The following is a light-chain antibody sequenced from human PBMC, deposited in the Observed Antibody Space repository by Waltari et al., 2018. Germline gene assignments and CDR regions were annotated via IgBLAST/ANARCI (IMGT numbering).Light chain of an antibody. J-gene: IGKJ1*01. V-gene: IGKV1-5*03. CDR2: KAS. CDR1: QTVYDY. Sequence: IPMTQSPSTLSASVGDRVIITCRASQTVYDYLAWYQQNPGKAPQLRISKASTLEGVVPSRFSGSGYGTEFTLTISSLQPDDLATYYCQQYQSYWIFGQGTKVEIK. CDR3: QQYQSYWI.